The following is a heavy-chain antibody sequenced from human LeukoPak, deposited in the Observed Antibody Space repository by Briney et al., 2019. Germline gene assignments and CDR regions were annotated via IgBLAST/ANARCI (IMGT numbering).Heavy chain of an antibody. D-gene: IGHD3-16*02. CDR1: GFTFSRNG. CDR2: ISVSGTYI. CDR3: ARRRGASIPDGRSWASYRYGGYNWFDP. Sequence: PGGSLRLSCAASGFTFSRNGMAWVRQAPGKGLEWVSSISVSGTYIYYSDSVKGRFTISRDNSKNTLYLQMNSLRAEDTAVYYCARRRGASIPDGRSWASYRYGGYNWFDPWGQGTLVTVSS. V-gene: IGHV3-21*01. J-gene: IGHJ5*02.